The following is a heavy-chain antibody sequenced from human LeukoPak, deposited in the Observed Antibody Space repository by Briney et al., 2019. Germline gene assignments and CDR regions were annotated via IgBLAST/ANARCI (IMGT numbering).Heavy chain of an antibody. Sequence: SETLSLTCAVYGGSFSGYYWNWIRQPPGKGLQWIGEINHSGSTNYNPSLKSRVTISVDTSKNQFSLKLSSVTAADTSVYYCARRRVGATFYYYYYMDVWGKGTTVTVSS. V-gene: IGHV4-34*01. D-gene: IGHD1-26*01. CDR1: GGSFSGYY. CDR3: ARRRVGATFYYYYYMDV. J-gene: IGHJ6*03. CDR2: INHSGST.